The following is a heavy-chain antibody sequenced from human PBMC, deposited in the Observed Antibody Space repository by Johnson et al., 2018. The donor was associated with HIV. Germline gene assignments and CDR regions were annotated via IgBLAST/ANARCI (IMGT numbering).Heavy chain of an antibody. Sequence: EVQLVESGGGLVQPGGSLRLSCAASGFTFDDYGMSWVRQAPGKGLEWVSVIYSGGSTYYADSVKGRFTISRDNVKNSLYLQMNSLRAEDTAVYYCARELVRYAFDIWGQGTMVTVSS. J-gene: IGHJ3*02. CDR1: GFTFDDYG. CDR3: ARELVRYAFDI. V-gene: IGHV3-66*01. D-gene: IGHD3-9*01. CDR2: IYSGGST.